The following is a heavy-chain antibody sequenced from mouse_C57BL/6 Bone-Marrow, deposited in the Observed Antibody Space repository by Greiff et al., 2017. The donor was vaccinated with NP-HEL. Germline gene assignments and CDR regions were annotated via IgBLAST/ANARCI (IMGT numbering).Heavy chain of an antibody. CDR2: INPYNGGT. CDR3: ARWGLRDY. V-gene: IGHV1-19*01. CDR1: GYTFTDYY. J-gene: IGHJ2*01. Sequence: VQLQQSGPVLVKPGASVKISCKASGYTFTDYYMNWVKQSHGKSLEWIGVINPYNGGTSYNQKFKGKATLTVDKSSSTAYMELNSLTSEDSAVYYCARWGLRDYWGQGTTLTVSS. D-gene: IGHD2-4*01.